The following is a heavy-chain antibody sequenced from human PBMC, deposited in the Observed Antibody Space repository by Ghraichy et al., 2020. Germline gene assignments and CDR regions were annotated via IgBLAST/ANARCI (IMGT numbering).Heavy chain of an antibody. J-gene: IGHJ3*02. CDR1: GFTFSSYG. V-gene: IGHV3-33*01. Sequence: GGSLRLSCAASGFTFSSYGMHWVRQAPGKGLEWVAVIWYDGSNKYYADSVKGRFTISRDNSKNTLYLQMNSLRAEDTAVYYCARDGIPAAKGLVAFDIWGQGTMVTVSS. CDR2: IWYDGSNK. D-gene: IGHD2-2*01. CDR3: ARDGIPAAKGLVAFDI.